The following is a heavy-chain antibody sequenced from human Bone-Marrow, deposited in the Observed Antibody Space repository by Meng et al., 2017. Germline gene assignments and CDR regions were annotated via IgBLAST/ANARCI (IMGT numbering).Heavy chain of an antibody. CDR2: IYTSGST. Sequence: QVKRQGSGPGVVKPSETLSLTCTVSGGSISSYYWSWIRQPAGKGLEWIGRIYTSGSTNYNPSLKSRVTMSVDTSKNQFSLKLSSVTAADTAVYYCARDWGIAVAGFRRGPPWFDPWGQGTLVTVSS. J-gene: IGHJ5*02. CDR3: ARDWGIAVAGFRRGPPWFDP. CDR1: GGSISSYY. V-gene: IGHV4-4*07. D-gene: IGHD6-19*01.